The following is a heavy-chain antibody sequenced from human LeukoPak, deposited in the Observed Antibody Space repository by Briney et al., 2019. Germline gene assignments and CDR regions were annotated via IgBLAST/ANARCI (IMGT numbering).Heavy chain of an antibody. D-gene: IGHD3-3*01. Sequence: XXXXRXXPGXXLEWIGYIYYSGSTNHNPSLKSRVTISADTSKNQFSLKLSSVTAADTAVYYCARGVRFFHYGMDVWGTGTTVTVSS. CDR3: ARGVRFFHYGMDV. CDR2: IYYSGST. J-gene: IGHJ6*04. V-gene: IGHV4-59*01.